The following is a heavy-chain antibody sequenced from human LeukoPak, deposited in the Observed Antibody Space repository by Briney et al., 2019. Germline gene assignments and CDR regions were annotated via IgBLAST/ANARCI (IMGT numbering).Heavy chain of an antibody. J-gene: IGHJ3*02. Sequence: ASVKVSCKASGYTFTSYDINWVRQATGQGLEWMGWMNPNSGNTGYAQKFQGRVTITRNTSISTAYMELSSLRSEDTAVYYCASEAYCGGDCSIEAFDIWGQGTMVTVSS. CDR3: ASEAYCGGDCSIEAFDI. D-gene: IGHD2-21*02. CDR2: MNPNSGNT. CDR1: GYTFTSYD. V-gene: IGHV1-8*03.